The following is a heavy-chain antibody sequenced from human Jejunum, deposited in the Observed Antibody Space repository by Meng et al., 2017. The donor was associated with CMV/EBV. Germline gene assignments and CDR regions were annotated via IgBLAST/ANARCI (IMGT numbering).Heavy chain of an antibody. CDR1: GGSINNYY. V-gene: IGHV4-4*07. D-gene: IGHD1-26*01. CDR2: FYSSDTY. J-gene: IGHJ4*02. CDR3: ARGPGASTREGFDY. Sequence: QVQLQESGPGLLKPSETLSLTCTVSGGSINNYYWSWIRQSAEKGLEWIGRFYSSDTYNYHPSLNSRVTMSLDTSKNQFSLNLRSVTAADTAIYYCARGPGASTREGFDYWGLGTLVTVSS.